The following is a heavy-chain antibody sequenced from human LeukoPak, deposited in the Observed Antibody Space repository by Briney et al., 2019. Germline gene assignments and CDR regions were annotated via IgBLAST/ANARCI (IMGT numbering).Heavy chain of an antibody. Sequence: KTGGSLRLSCTASGFTFSSYTMNWVRQAPGKGLEWVSSISSSSSYIYYADSVKGRFTISRDNAKNSLYLQMNSLRAEDTAVYYCARDRWNYSYYYGMDVWGQGTTVTVYS. J-gene: IGHJ6*02. CDR1: GFTFSSYT. CDR2: ISSSSSYI. V-gene: IGHV3-21*01. D-gene: IGHD1-1*01. CDR3: ARDRWNYSYYYGMDV.